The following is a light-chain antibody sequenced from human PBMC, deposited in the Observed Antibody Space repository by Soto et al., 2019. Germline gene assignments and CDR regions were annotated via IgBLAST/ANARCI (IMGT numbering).Light chain of an antibody. J-gene: IGLJ1*01. CDR3: SAYTTSSTVV. V-gene: IGLV2-14*03. CDR1: SSDIGYYNY. Sequence: QSVLTQPASVSGYPGQSITISCTGTSSDIGYYNYVSWYQQHPGKAPKVMIYDVSNRPSGVSNRFSGSKSANKASLTISGLQAEDEADYHCSAYTTSSTVVFGSGTKVTVL. CDR2: DVS.